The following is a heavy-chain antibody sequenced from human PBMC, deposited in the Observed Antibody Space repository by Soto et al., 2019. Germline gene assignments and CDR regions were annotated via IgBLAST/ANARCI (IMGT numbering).Heavy chain of an antibody. CDR3: ARDQNCPCYHGMDV. Sequence: SETLSLTCTVSGGSISSYYWSWIRQPAGKGLEWIGRIYTSGSTNYNPSLKSRVTMSVDTSKNQFSLKLSSVTAADTAVYYCARDQNCPCYHGMDVWGQGTTVTVYS. CDR1: GGSISSYY. CDR2: IYTSGST. V-gene: IGHV4-4*07. D-gene: IGHD1-1*01. J-gene: IGHJ6*02.